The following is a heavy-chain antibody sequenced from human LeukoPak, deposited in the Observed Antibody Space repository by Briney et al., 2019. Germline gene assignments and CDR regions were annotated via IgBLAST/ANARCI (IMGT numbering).Heavy chain of an antibody. Sequence: GRSLRLSCAASGFTFDDYAMHWVRQAPGKGLEWVSGISWNSGSIGYADSVKGRFTISRDNAKNSLYLQMNSLRAEDTALYYCAKDKGAMTTVTTAFDYWGQGTLVTVSS. CDR2: ISWNSGSI. V-gene: IGHV3-9*01. CDR1: GFTFDDYA. CDR3: AKDKGAMTTVTTAFDY. J-gene: IGHJ4*02. D-gene: IGHD4-17*01.